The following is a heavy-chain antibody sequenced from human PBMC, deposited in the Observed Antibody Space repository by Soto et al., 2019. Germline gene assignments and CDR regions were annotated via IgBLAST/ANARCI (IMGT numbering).Heavy chain of an antibody. CDR1: GYTFTSYG. J-gene: IGHJ4*02. Sequence: QVQLVQSGAEVKKPGASVKVSCKASGYTFTSYGISWVRQAPGQGLEWMGWISAYNGNTNYAQKLQGRVTMTTDTXXXXXXXXXXXXXXDXTAVYYCARGRTTVTPFDYWGQGTLVTVSS. CDR3: ARGRTTVTPFDY. V-gene: IGHV1-18*01. CDR2: ISAYNGNT. D-gene: IGHD4-17*01.